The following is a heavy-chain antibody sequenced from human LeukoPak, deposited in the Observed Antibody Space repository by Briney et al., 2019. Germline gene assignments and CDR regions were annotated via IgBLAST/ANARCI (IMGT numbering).Heavy chain of an antibody. J-gene: IGHJ4*02. CDR1: RGSPSSYS. D-gene: IGHD6-19*01. CDR2: INYCGTT. Sequence: PLEALSLTCTVPRGSPSSYSWTSMREPPGERVEWIGDINYCGTTKYNPPLKSRVTISADTSKNQFSLKLSSVTAADTAVYYCARDPSSSGWPYYFDYWGQGTLVTVSS. CDR3: ARDPSSSGWPYYFDY. V-gene: IGHV4-59*01.